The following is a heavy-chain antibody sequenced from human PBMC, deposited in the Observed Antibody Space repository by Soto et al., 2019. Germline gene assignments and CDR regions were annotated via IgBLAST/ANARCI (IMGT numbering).Heavy chain of an antibody. CDR3: ARDWSGVDAFDI. V-gene: IGHV3-33*01. CDR1: GFTFSSYG. D-gene: IGHD3-3*01. CDR2: IWYDGSNK. Sequence: QVQLVESGGGVVQPGRSLRLSCAASGFTFSSYGMHWVRQAPGKGLEWVAVIWYDGSNKYYADSVKGRFTISRDNSKNTLYLQMNSLRAEDTAVYYCARDWSGVDAFDIWGQGTMVTVSS. J-gene: IGHJ3*02.